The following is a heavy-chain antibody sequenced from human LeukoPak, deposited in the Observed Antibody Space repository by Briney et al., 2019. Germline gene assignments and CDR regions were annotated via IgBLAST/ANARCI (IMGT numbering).Heavy chain of an antibody. Sequence: SVKVSCKGSGGTFSSYAISWVRQAPGQGLEWMGGIIPIFGTANYAQKVQGRVTITADESTSTAYMELSTLRSEDTAVYYCARVRRYYYDSSGYVLENPFDYWGQGTLVTVSS. CDR2: IIPIFGTA. V-gene: IGHV1-69*13. CDR3: ARVRRYYYDSSGYVLENPFDY. J-gene: IGHJ4*02. D-gene: IGHD3-22*01. CDR1: GGTFSSYA.